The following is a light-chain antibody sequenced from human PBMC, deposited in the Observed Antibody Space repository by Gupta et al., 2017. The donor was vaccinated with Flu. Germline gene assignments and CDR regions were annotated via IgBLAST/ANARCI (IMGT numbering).Light chain of an antibody. J-gene: IGKJ1*01. Sequence: DIVMTQSPDPLAVSLGERATINCKSSQSVLYSSNNKNYLAWYQQKPGQPPKLLIYWASTRESGVPDRFSGSGSGTDCTLTISILQAEDVAVYYSQQYYSGPRTFGQGTKVEVK. CDR1: QSVLYSSNNKNY. V-gene: IGKV4-1*01. CDR2: WAS. CDR3: QQYYSGPRT.